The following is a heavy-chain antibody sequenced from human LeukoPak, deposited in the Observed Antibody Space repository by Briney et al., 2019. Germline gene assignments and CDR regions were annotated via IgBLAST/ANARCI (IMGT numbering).Heavy chain of an antibody. CDR3: ARGPPNYDFWSGYFHDAFDI. CDR1: GYTFTSYD. D-gene: IGHD3-3*01. Sequence: GASVKVSCKASGYTFTSYDINWVRQATGQGLEWMGWMNPNSGNTGYTQKFQGRVTMTRNTSISTAYMELSSLRSEDTAVYYCARGPPNYDFWSGYFHDAFDIWGQGTMVTVSS. J-gene: IGHJ3*02. V-gene: IGHV1-8*01. CDR2: MNPNSGNT.